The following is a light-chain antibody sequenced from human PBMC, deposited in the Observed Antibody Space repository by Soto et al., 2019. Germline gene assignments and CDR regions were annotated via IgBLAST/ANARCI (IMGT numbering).Light chain of an antibody. CDR2: DAS. CDR3: QQRSNWT. V-gene: IGKV3-11*01. Sequence: EIVLTQSPATLSLSPGERATLSCRASQSVSSYLAWYQQKPGQAPRLLLYDASNRATGIPARFSGSGSGSDFTVTISSLEPEDFAVYYCQQRSNWTFGGGTMVEIK. J-gene: IGKJ4*01. CDR1: QSVSSY.